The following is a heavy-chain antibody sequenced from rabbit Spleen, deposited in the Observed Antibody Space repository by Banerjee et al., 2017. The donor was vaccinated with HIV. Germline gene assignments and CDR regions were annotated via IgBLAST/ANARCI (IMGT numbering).Heavy chain of an antibody. CDR1: GVSFSSYYY. CDR2: IYTTTGST. J-gene: IGHJ3*01. V-gene: IGHV1S43*01. CDR3: VRAIVPWLGLTRLDL. D-gene: IGHD4-1*01. Sequence: QQQLVESGGGLVKPGASLTLTCKASGVSFSSYYYMCWVRQAPGKGLELISCIYTTTGSTWYASWVNGQFTISRGTSLNTVDLRMTSLTAADTATYFCVRAIVPWLGLTRLDLWGPGTLVTVS.